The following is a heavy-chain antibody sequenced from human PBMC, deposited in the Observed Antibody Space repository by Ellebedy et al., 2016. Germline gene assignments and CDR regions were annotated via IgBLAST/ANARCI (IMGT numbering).Heavy chain of an antibody. D-gene: IGHD3-10*01. Sequence: GGSLRLSXTASGFTFGDYAMSWFRQAPGKGLEWVGFIRSKAYGGTTEYAASVKGRFTISRDDSKSIAYLQMNSLKTEDTAVYYCTRDYYYGSGSSLGAYGMDGWGQGTTVTVSS. CDR1: GFTFGDYA. CDR3: TRDYYYGSGSSLGAYGMDG. V-gene: IGHV3-49*03. CDR2: IRSKAYGGTT. J-gene: IGHJ6*02.